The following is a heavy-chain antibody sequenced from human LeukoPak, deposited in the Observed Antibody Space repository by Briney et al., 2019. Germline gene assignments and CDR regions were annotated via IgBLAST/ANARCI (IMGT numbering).Heavy chain of an antibody. V-gene: IGHV4-59*08. J-gene: IGHJ5*02. Sequence: SETLSLTCTVSGGSISSYYWGWIRQPPGKGLEWIGYIYYSGSTNYNPSLKSRVTISVDTSKNQFSLKLSSVTAADTAVYYCARQGISLNWFDPWGQGTLVTVSS. D-gene: IGHD6-13*01. CDR3: ARQGISLNWFDP. CDR2: IYYSGST. CDR1: GGSISSYY.